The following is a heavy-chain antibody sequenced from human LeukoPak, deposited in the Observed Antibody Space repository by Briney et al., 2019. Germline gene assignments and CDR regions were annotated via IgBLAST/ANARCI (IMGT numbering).Heavy chain of an antibody. CDR1: GFTFSSYG. J-gene: IGHJ4*02. Sequence: GGSLRLSCAASGFTFSSYGMHWVRQAPGKGLEWVAVISYDGSNKYYADSVKGRFTISRDNSKNTLYLQMNSLRAEDTAVYYCAKDQKYYYDSSGYSPDYWGQGTLVTVSS. CDR2: ISYDGSNK. D-gene: IGHD3-22*01. CDR3: AKDQKYYYDSSGYSPDY. V-gene: IGHV3-30*18.